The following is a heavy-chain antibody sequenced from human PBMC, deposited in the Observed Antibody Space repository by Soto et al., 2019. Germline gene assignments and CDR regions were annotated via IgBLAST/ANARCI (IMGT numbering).Heavy chain of an antibody. V-gene: IGHV3-30-3*01. D-gene: IGHD1-7*01. CDR3: ARGGTGTTRNWFDP. J-gene: IGHJ5*02. Sequence: GSLQLSCAASGFTFRSFAIHWVRQASGKGLEWVAVISYDGNDKYYADSVRGRFTISRDNSKNTLYLQMSSLRPEDTAVYYCARGGTGTTRNWFDPWGQGTLVTVS. CDR1: GFTFRSFA. CDR2: ISYDGNDK.